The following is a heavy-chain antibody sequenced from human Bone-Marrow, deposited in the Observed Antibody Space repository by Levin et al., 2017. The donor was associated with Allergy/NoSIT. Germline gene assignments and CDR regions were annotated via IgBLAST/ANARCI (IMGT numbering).Heavy chain of an antibody. D-gene: IGHD2-2*01. CDR3: AKQYLALP. J-gene: IGHJ5*02. CDR1: GFTFSSYA. Sequence: GGSLRLSCAASGFTFSSYAMNWVRQAPGKGLEWVSSISETGSDTNYADSVRGRFTISRDNSKNTLYLQMNSLRAEDTAVYYCAKQYLALPWGQGTLVTVSS. V-gene: IGHV3-23*01. CDR2: ISETGSDT.